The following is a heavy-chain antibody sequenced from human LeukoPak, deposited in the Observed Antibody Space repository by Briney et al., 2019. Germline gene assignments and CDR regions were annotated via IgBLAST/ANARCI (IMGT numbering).Heavy chain of an antibody. D-gene: IGHD6-13*01. Sequence: SQTLSLTCAISGDSVSSNSAAWNWIRQSPSRGLEWLGRTFYRSKWFYDYAVSVKSRITINPDTSKNQFSLQLNSVTPEDTAVYYCAGDGTLAAAGNMDYWGQGTLVTVSS. CDR1: GDSVSSNSAA. V-gene: IGHV6-1*01. CDR2: TFYRSKWFY. J-gene: IGHJ4*02. CDR3: AGDGTLAAAGNMDY.